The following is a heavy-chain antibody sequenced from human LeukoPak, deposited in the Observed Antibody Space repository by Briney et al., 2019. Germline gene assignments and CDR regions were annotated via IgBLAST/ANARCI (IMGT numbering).Heavy chain of an antibody. Sequence: PGGSLRLSCAASGFTFSDYYMSWIRQAPGKGLEWVSYISSSGSTIYYADSVKGRFTISRDNAKNTLYLQMNSLRAEDTAVYYCARELKSRYYYYGMDVWGQGTTVTVSS. CDR3: ARELKSRYYYYGMDV. CDR1: GFTFSDYY. CDR2: ISSSGSTI. V-gene: IGHV3-11*01. D-gene: IGHD2-2*01. J-gene: IGHJ6*02.